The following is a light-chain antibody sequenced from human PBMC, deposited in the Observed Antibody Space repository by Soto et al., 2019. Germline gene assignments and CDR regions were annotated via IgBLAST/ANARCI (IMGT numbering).Light chain of an antibody. CDR1: QGVSRK. CDR2: GAS. V-gene: IGKV3-15*01. CDR3: QQYHTWPIT. J-gene: IGKJ4*01. Sequence: IVITPFPATLSVAPGERVTFSWRASQGVSRKLAWYQHKPGQAPRLLISGASTGATGIPARFSGSGSGTEFTLTISSLQSEDCAIYYCQQYHTWPITFGGGTKVDIK.